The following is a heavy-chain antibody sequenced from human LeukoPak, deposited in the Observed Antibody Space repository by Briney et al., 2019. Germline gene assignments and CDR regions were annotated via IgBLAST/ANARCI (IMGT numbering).Heavy chain of an antibody. CDR2: ISSSSSYI. V-gene: IGHV3-21*01. CDR3: ARDPGTSLDY. Sequence: GSLRLSCAASGFTFSSYSMNWVRQAPGKGLEWVSFISSSSSYIYYADSVKGRFTISRDNAKNSLYLQMNSLRAEDTAVYYCARDPGTSLDYWGQGTLVTVSS. J-gene: IGHJ4*02. D-gene: IGHD1-1*01. CDR1: GFTFSSYS.